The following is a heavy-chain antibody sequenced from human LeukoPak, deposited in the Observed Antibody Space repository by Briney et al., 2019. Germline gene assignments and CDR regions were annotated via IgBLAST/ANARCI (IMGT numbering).Heavy chain of an antibody. D-gene: IGHD5-24*01. CDR3: ASRKKGMATAGFDY. Sequence: GESLKISCKGSGYNFTSYWTGWVRQMPGKGLEWMGIIFPGDSDTRYSPSFQGQVTISAEKSISTAYLQWSSPKASDTALYYCASRKKGMATAGFDYWGQGTLVTVSS. J-gene: IGHJ4*02. V-gene: IGHV5-51*01. CDR1: GYNFTSYW. CDR2: IFPGDSDT.